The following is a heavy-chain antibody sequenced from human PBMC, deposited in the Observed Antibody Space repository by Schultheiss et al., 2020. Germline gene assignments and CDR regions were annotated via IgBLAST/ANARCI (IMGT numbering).Heavy chain of an antibody. CDR2: IYYSGST. CDR3: ARAWDKSGYLYYQNGMDV. V-gene: IGHV4-31*03. CDR1: GGSVSSGGYY. Sequence: LRLSCTVSGGSVSSGGYYWSWIRQHPGKGLEWIGYIYYSGSTYYNPSLKSRVTISVDTSKNQFSLRLSSVTAADTAVYYCARAWDKSGYLYYQNGMDVWGQGTTVTVAS. J-gene: IGHJ6*02. D-gene: IGHD3-3*01.